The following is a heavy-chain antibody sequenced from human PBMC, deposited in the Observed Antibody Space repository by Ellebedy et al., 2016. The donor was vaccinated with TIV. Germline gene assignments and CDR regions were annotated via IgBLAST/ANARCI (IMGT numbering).Heavy chain of an antibody. V-gene: IGHV3-23*01. CDR1: GFTFSNYA. CDR3: ATYARYSSGWDALDY. J-gene: IGHJ4*02. Sequence: GESLKISCAASGFTFSNYAMAWVRQAPGKGLEWVSAIGSRSEYTFYADSVKGRFTFSRDNSKNTLYLQMNSLRAEYTAVYYCATYARYSSGWDALDYWGQGTLVTVSS. CDR2: IGSRSEYT. D-gene: IGHD6-19*01.